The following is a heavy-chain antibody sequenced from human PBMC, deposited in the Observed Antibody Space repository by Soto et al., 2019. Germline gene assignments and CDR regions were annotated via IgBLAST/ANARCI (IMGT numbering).Heavy chain of an antibody. D-gene: IGHD2-2*01. V-gene: IGHV1-18*01. CDR2: ISAYNGNT. J-gene: IGHJ6*02. Sequence: ASVKVSCKASGYTFTSYGISWVRQAPGQGLEWMGWISAYNGNTNYAQKLQGRVTMTTDTSTSTAYMELRSLRSDDTAVYYCAREPIKLGYCSSTSCSTPNYYYGMDVWGQGTTVTVSS. CDR1: GYTFTSYG. CDR3: AREPIKLGYCSSTSCSTPNYYYGMDV.